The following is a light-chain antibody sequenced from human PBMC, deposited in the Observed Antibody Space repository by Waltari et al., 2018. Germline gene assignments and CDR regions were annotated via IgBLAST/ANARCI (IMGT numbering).Light chain of an antibody. V-gene: IGKV3D-15*01. Sequence: EVVMTQSPATLSVSPGERVSLSCRASQSAKTRLAWYQPTPGQAPRLLIHRASTRAAGVPDRFSGSGSGTEFTLTISSLQSEDSAIYYCQQYNIWPWTFGPGTNVDIK. CDR2: RAS. CDR3: QQYNIWPWT. J-gene: IGKJ1*01. CDR1: QSAKTR.